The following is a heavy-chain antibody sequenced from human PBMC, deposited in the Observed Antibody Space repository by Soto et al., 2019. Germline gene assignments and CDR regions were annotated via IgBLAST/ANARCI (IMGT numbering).Heavy chain of an antibody. CDR3: AKAPGTTGWFDP. CDR2: ISGSGGTT. CDR1: GFTFSSYA. J-gene: IGHJ5*02. V-gene: IGHV3-23*01. Sequence: GGSLRLSCAASGFTFSSYAMSWVRQAPGKGLEWVSAISGSGGTTYYADSVKGRFTISRDNSKNTLYVQMNSLRAEDTAVYYCAKAPGTTGWFDPWGQGTLVTVSS. D-gene: IGHD1-7*01.